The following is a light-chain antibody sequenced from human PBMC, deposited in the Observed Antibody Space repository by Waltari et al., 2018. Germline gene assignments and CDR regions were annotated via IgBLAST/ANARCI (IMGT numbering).Light chain of an antibody. V-gene: IGKV1-6*01. Sequence: AIQMTQSPSSLSASVGDRVTIPCRASQGIGDDLGWYQQKPGKAPNLRIYAASNLQSGVPSRFSGSGSGTDFTLTISSLQPEDFATYYCLQDYNYPYTFGQGTKLEIK. CDR1: QGIGDD. CDR2: AAS. CDR3: LQDYNYPYT. J-gene: IGKJ2*01.